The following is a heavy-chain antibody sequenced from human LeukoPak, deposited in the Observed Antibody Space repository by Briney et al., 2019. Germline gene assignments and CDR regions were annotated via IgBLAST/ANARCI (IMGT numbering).Heavy chain of an antibody. CDR1: GFTFSSYG. CDR2: ISGSGGST. V-gene: IGHV3-23*01. Sequence: GGTLRLSCAASGFTFSSYGMSWVRQAPGKGLEWVSAISGSGGSTYYADSVKGRFTISRDNSKNTLYLQMNSLRAEDTAVYYCAKEDSLVGLYYYYYYYMDVWGEGTTVTVSS. CDR3: AKEDSLVGLYYYYYYYMDV. D-gene: IGHD3-22*01. J-gene: IGHJ6*03.